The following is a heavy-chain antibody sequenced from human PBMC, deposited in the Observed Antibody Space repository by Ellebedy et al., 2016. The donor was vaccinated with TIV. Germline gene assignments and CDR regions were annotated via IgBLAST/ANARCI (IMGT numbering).Heavy chain of an antibody. J-gene: IGHJ4*02. Sequence: SETLSLTXAVYGGSFSGYYWSWIRQPPGKGLEWIGEINHSGSTNYNPSLKSRVTISVDTSKNQFSLKLSSVTAADTAVYYCARGRRTAISRGLYYFDYWGQGTLVTVSS. CDR3: ARGRRTAISRGLYYFDY. V-gene: IGHV4-34*01. D-gene: IGHD5-18*01. CDR1: GGSFSGYY. CDR2: INHSGST.